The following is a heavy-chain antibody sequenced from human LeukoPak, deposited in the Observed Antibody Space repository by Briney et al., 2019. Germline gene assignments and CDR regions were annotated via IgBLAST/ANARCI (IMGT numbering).Heavy chain of an antibody. CDR3: GRLVLGFCSGGFCYSDWFDP. J-gene: IGHJ5*02. CDR1: GGSISSSSYY. CDR2: IYYTGNT. Sequence: PSETLSLTCTVSGGSISSSSYYWGWIRQPPGRGMERLGTIYYTGNTYYNPSPKSRVTVSVDTSKNQFSLKLSSVTAADTALYYCGRLVLGFCSGGFCYSDWFDPWGPGTLVTVSS. V-gene: IGHV4-39*01. D-gene: IGHD2-15*01.